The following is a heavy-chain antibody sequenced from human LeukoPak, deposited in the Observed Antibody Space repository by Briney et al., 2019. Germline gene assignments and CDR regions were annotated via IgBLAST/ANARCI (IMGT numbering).Heavy chain of an antibody. CDR3: ARAPITSPFYFDY. D-gene: IGHD2-2*01. V-gene: IGHV3-20*04. Sequence: GGSLRLSCTASGFAFDEHGMTWVRQVPGKGLEWVSGINWSGGSTGYADPLRGRFTISRDNAKNSLYLQMDSLRAEDTALYYCARAPITSPFYFDYWGQGTLVTVS. J-gene: IGHJ4*02. CDR2: INWSGGST. CDR1: GFAFDEHG.